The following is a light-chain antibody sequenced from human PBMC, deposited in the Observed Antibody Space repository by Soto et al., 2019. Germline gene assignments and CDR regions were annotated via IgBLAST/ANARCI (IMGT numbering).Light chain of an antibody. J-gene: IGLJ2*01. CDR3: CSYAGSRGLV. CDR2: EGS. Sequence: ALTQPASVSGSPGQSITISCTGTSSDVGSYNLVSWYQQHPGKAPKLMIYEGSKRPSGVSNRFSGSKSGNTASLTISGLQAEDEADYYCCSYAGSRGLVFGGGTKVTVL. V-gene: IGLV2-23*01. CDR1: SSDVGSYNL.